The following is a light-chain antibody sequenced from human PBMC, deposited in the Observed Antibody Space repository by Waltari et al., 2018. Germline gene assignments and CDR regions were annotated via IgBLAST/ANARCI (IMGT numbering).Light chain of an antibody. CDR1: QRISSY. J-gene: IGKJ5*01. CDR3: QQSYSTPIT. V-gene: IGKV1-39*01. Sequence: DIQMTQSPSSLSTSVGSRVTITCRASQRISSYLNWFQQKPGEAPKLLIFGASSLQSGVPSRFSGSGSVTEFTLTISSLQPEDFATYYCQQSYSTPITFGQGTRLEIK. CDR2: GAS.